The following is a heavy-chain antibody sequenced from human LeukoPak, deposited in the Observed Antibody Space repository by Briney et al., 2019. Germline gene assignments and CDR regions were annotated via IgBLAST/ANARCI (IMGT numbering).Heavy chain of an antibody. D-gene: IGHD1-26*01. CDR1: GYTFTSYG. CDR3: ARSVGATLRAYFDY. V-gene: IGHV1-18*01. CDR2: ISAHNGNT. J-gene: IGHJ4*02. Sequence: ASVKVSCKASGYTFTSYGISWVRQAPGQGLEWMGWISAHNGNTNYAQKLQGRVTMTTDTSTSTAYMELRSLRSDDTAVYYCARSVGATLRAYFDYWGQGTLVTVSS.